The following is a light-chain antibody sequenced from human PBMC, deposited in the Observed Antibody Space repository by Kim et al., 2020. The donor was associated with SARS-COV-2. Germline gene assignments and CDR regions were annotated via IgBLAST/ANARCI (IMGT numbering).Light chain of an antibody. CDR1: QDISNY. CDR2: AAS. CDR3: QKYNSAPHT. J-gene: IGKJ2*01. Sequence: SASVGDRVTIPCRASQDISNYLAWYQQKPGKVPKLLIYAASTLQSGVPSRFNGSGSGTDFTLTISSLQPEDVATYYCQKYNSAPHTFGQGTKLEI. V-gene: IGKV1-27*01.